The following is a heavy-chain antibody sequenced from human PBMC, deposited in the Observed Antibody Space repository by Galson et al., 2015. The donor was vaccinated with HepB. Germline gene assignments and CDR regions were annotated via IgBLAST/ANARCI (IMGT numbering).Heavy chain of an antibody. CDR2: ISSSSSYT. CDR3: AREGAEVTNDAFDI. CDR1: GFTFSDYY. J-gene: IGHJ3*02. V-gene: IGHV3-11*05. D-gene: IGHD4-17*01. Sequence: SLRLSCAASGFTFSDYYMSWIRQAPGKGLEWVSYISSSSSYTNYADSVKGRFTISRDNAKNSLYLQMNSLRAEDTAVYYCAREGAEVTNDAFDIWGQGTMVTVSS.